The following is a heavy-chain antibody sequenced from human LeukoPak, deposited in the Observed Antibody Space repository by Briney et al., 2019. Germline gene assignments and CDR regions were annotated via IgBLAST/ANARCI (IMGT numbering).Heavy chain of an antibody. J-gene: IGHJ4*02. CDR2: IYYTEST. V-gene: IGHV4-59*01. Sequence: SETLSLTCTVSGGSFSSYYWGWIRQPPGKGLEWIGYIYYTESTRYNPSLKSRVTISLDTSMNQFSPELSSVTAADTAFYYCARSPDPPYFDFWGQGILVTVSS. CDR1: GGSFSSYY. CDR3: ARSPDPPYFDF.